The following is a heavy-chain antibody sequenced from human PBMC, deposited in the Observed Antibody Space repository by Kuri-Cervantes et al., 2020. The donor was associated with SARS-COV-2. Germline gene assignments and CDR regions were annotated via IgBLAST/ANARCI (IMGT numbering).Heavy chain of an antibody. V-gene: IGHV3-21*01. J-gene: IGHJ4*02. CDR2: ISASGSLT. D-gene: IGHD3-9*01. Sequence: LSLTCVASGFTFKDYSINWVRLAPGRGLEWVSVISASGSLTYYADFVKGRFTISRDNTDNSLYLQMNSLRGEDTAVYYCATVWGHVLRYFDPSPFDYWGQGTLVTVSS. CDR3: ATVWGHVLRYFDPSPFDY. CDR1: GFTFKDYS.